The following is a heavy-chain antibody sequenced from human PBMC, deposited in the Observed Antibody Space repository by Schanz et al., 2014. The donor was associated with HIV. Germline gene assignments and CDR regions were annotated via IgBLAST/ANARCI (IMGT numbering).Heavy chain of an antibody. CDR1: GFTFSSYG. D-gene: IGHD6-19*01. CDR2: IWNDGRKK. CDR3: ATLQGSSGWYDNDYYGMDV. Sequence: QVQLVESGGGVVQPGRSLRLSCAAAGFTFSSYGMHWVRQAPGKGLEWGAVIWNDGRKKYYADSVKGRFTISRDNSKNTLYLQMNSLRDEDTAVYYCATLQGSSGWYDNDYYGMDVWGQGTAVTVSS. V-gene: IGHV3-33*01. J-gene: IGHJ6*02.